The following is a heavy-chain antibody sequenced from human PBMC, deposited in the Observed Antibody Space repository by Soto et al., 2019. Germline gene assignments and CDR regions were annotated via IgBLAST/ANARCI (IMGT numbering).Heavy chain of an antibody. CDR3: ARSFPPET. CDR2: VSSDGNST. Sequence: QLVESGGGLVQPGGSLRLSCIAFGFTFSNNAMHWVRQAPGKGLEYVSGVSSDGNSTYYADSVKGRFTISRENSKNTLYLQMGGLRDDDMAVYYCARSFPPETGGQGTLVTVSS. CDR1: GFTFSNNA. D-gene: IGHD3-3*02. V-gene: IGHV3-64*07. J-gene: IGHJ4*02.